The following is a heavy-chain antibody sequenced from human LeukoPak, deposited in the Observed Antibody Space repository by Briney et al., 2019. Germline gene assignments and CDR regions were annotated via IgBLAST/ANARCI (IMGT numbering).Heavy chain of an antibody. Sequence: EGSLGLSCAASGFIFSSYWMTWVRQAPGKGLEWVANIEQDGTKKYYVDSVKGRFTISRDNSKSTLYLQINSLRAEDTAVYYCARDPTARIAVPDYWGQGTLVTVSS. CDR2: IEQDGTKK. CDR1: GFIFSSYW. CDR3: ARDPTARIAVPDY. J-gene: IGHJ4*02. D-gene: IGHD6-19*01. V-gene: IGHV3-7*01.